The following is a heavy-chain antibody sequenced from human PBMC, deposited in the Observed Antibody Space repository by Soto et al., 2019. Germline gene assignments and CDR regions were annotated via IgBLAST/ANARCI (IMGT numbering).Heavy chain of an antibody. CDR1: GFTFSSYS. CDR2: ISYDETKR. D-gene: IGHD6-6*01. CDR3: ARSIALSGLDY. V-gene: IGHV3-30-3*01. J-gene: IGHJ4*02. Sequence: QVQLVESGGGVVQPGKSLRLSCAASGFTFSSYSMNWVRQAPGRGLEWVAVISYDETKRYYGDSVKGRFSISRDTAKNTLYLQMNSLRAVDTAVYYCARSIALSGLDYWGQGTRVTVSS.